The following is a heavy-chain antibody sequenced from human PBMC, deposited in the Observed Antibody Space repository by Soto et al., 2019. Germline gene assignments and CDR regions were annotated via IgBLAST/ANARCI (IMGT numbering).Heavy chain of an antibody. J-gene: IGHJ6*02. D-gene: IGHD2-2*01. Sequence: GGSLRLSCAASGFTFSSYGMHWVRQAPGKGLEWVAVISYDGSNKYYADSVKGRFTISRDNSKNTLYLQMNSLRAEDTAVYYCAKDPKTAYLVVPAADGGMDVWGQGTTVTVS. CDR2: ISYDGSNK. CDR3: AKDPKTAYLVVPAADGGMDV. V-gene: IGHV3-30*18. CDR1: GFTFSSYG.